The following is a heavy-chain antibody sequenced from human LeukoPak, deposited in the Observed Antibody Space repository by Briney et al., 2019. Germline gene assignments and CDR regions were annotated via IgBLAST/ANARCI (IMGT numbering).Heavy chain of an antibody. V-gene: IGHV1-18*04. CDR3: ARDPLGYCSSTSCYGPPGY. Sequence: GASVKVSCKASGYTFTSYGISWVRQAPGQGLEWMGWISAYNGNTNYAQKLQGRVTMTTDTSTSTAYVELRSLRSDDTAVYYCARDPLGYCSSTSCYGPPGYWGQGTLVTVSS. CDR1: GYTFTSYG. J-gene: IGHJ4*02. D-gene: IGHD2-2*01. CDR2: ISAYNGNT.